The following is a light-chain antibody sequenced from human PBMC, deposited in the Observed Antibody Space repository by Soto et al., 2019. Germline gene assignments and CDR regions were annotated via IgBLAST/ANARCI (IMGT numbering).Light chain of an antibody. J-gene: IGKJ4*01. CDR1: QSVDYY. CDR2: AAS. Sequence: EIVLTQSPVTLSLSPGERATLSCRASQSVDYYFAWYQQKPGQAPRLLIYAASNRATGIPARFSGSGSGTDFTLTISSLEPEDFAVYYCLQRSNWPLTFGGGTKVEIK. CDR3: LQRSNWPLT. V-gene: IGKV3-11*01.